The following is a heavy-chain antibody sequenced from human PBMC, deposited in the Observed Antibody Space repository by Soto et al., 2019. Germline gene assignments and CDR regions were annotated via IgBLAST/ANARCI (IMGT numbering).Heavy chain of an antibody. Sequence: QVQLVESGGGLVKPGGSLRLCCATSGFTFSDYYMTWIRQAPGKGLEWMSYISNSGTTIYYADSVKGRFTISRDNAKNSLFLQMDSLRAEDTAVYYCARDRGGNVFDYWGQGTLVTVSS. V-gene: IGHV3-11*01. CDR1: GFTFSDYY. CDR3: ARDRGGNVFDY. D-gene: IGHD3-10*02. CDR2: ISNSGTTI. J-gene: IGHJ4*02.